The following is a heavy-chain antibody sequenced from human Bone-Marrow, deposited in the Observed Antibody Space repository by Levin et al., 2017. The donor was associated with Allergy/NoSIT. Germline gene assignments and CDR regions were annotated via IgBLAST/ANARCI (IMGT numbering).Heavy chain of an antibody. V-gene: IGHV3-74*01. Sequence: GGSLRLSCAASGFTFSSYWMHWVRQAPGKGLVWVSRINSDGSSTSYADSVKGRFTISRDNAKNTLYLQMNSLRAEDTAVYYCARGGGGYCSSTSCRVAFDIWGQGTMVTVSS. D-gene: IGHD2-2*01. CDR2: INSDGSST. J-gene: IGHJ3*02. CDR3: ARGGGGYCSSTSCRVAFDI. CDR1: GFTFSSYW.